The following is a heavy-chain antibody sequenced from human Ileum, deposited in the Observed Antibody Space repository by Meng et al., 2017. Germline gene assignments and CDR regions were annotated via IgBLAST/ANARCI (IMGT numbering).Heavy chain of an antibody. CDR2: INHSGST. V-gene: IGHV4-34*01. CDR3: AGATIRTYYYGSGSYYFTK. CDR1: DGSFSGYF. Sequence: VQLQKGGAGLLKPSETLSLTCAVYDGSFSGYFWSWIRQPPGKGLEWIGEINHSGSTNYSPSLKGRVTISVDTSKSQFSLRLNSVTAADTALYYCAGATIRTYYYGSGSYYFTKWGQGTLVTVSS. J-gene: IGHJ4*02. D-gene: IGHD3-10*01.